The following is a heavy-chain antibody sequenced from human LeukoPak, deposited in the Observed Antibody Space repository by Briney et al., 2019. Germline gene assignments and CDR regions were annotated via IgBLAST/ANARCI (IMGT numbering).Heavy chain of an antibody. Sequence: ASVKVSCKASGYTFTRYDINWVRQATGRGLEWMGWTNPNSGNTGYAQKFQGRVTMTRDTSTSTAYMELSSLRPEDTAVYYCARVAGSIDYWGQGTLVTVSS. CDR2: TNPNSGNT. CDR1: GYTFTRYD. CDR3: ARVAGSIDY. J-gene: IGHJ4*02. D-gene: IGHD6-19*01. V-gene: IGHV1-8*01.